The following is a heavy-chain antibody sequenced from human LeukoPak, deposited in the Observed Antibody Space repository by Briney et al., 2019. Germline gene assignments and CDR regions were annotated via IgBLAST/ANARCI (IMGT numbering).Heavy chain of an antibody. CDR3: AGSLGYSSDSYYYGMDV. CDR1: GFTVSNNY. D-gene: IGHD5-12*01. Sequence: GGSLRLSCAASGFTVSNNYMTWVRQAPGKGLEWVSVIYFAGSAYYADSVKGRFTISRNDSKNTVYLQMDILSADDTAVYYCAGSLGYSSDSYYYGMDVWGQGTTVIVSS. CDR2: IYFAGSA. J-gene: IGHJ6*02. V-gene: IGHV3-66*01.